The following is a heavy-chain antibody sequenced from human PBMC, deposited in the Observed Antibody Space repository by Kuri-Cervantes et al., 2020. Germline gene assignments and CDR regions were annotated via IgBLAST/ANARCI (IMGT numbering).Heavy chain of an antibody. J-gene: IGHJ5*02. CDR1: GFTFSSYG. Sequence: GGSLRLSCAASGFTFSSYGMHWVRQAPGKGLEWVAVIWYDGSNKYYADSVKGRFTISRDNSKNTLYLQMNSLRAEDTAVYYCAKLGSSLMGAAWSDPWGQGTLVTVSS. CDR3: AKLGSSLMGAAWSDP. CDR2: IWYDGSNK. D-gene: IGHD6-6*01. V-gene: IGHV3-30*02.